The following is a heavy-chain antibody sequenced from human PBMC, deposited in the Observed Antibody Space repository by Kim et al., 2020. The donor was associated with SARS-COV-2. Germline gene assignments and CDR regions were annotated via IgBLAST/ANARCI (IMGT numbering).Heavy chain of an antibody. D-gene: IGHD2-15*01. CDR3: ARDHCSGGSCYSGWFDP. V-gene: IGHV1-69*01. J-gene: IGHJ5*02. Sequence: CQGRVTITADESTSTAYMELSSLRSEDTAVYYCARDHCSGGSCYSGWFDPWGQGTLVTVSS.